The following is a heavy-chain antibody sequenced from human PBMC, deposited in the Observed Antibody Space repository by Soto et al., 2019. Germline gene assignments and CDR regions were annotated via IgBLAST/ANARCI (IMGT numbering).Heavy chain of an antibody. D-gene: IGHD3-3*01. J-gene: IGHJ6*02. Sequence: SEPLSLSCAVSGGSFTNNNWWPLVRQPPVQVLESIGEIYRTGSTNYNPSIKSRVTISVDTSKNQFSLKLSSVTAADTAVYYCARVTSFLEWLSTGYYYGMDVWGQGTTVTVSS. V-gene: IGHV4-4*02. CDR2: IYRTGST. CDR1: GGSFTNNNW. CDR3: ARVTSFLEWLSTGYYYGMDV.